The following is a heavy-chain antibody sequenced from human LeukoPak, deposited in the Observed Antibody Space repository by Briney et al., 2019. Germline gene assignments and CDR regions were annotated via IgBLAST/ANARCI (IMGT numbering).Heavy chain of an antibody. V-gene: IGHV4-34*01. D-gene: IGHD1-26*01. CDR2: INHSGIT. J-gene: IGHJ4*02. CDR1: GGSFSGYY. CDR3: ARGGGNYYEDY. Sequence: SETLSLTCAVYGGSFSGYYWSWIRQPPGKGLEWIGEINHSGITNYNPSLKSRVTISVDTSKNQISLKLSSVTAADTAVYYCARGGGNYYEDYWGQGNLVTVSS.